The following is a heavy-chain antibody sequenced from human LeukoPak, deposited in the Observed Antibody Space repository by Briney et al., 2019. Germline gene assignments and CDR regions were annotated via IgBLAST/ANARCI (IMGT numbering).Heavy chain of an antibody. Sequence: GGSLRLSCAASGFTFSSYGMHWVRQAPGKGLEWVAFIRYDGSNKYYADSVKGRFTISRGNSKNTLYLQMNSLRAEDTAVYYCANPAGLRLYYFDYWGQGTLVTVSS. CDR2: IRYDGSNK. J-gene: IGHJ4*02. CDR3: ANPAGLRLYYFDY. CDR1: GFTFSSYG. D-gene: IGHD5-12*01. V-gene: IGHV3-30*02.